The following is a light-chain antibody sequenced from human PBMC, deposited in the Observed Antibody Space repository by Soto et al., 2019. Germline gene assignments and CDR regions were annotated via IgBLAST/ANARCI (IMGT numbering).Light chain of an antibody. CDR2: SNN. J-gene: IGLJ2*01. V-gene: IGLV1-44*01. CDR1: SSNIGSNT. CDR3: AAWDDSLNGQGL. Sequence: QAVVTQPPSASGTPGQRVTISCSGSSSNIGSNTVNWYQQLPGTAPKLLIYSNNQRPSGVPDRFSGSKSGTSASLAISGLQSEDEADYYCAAWDDSLNGQGLFGGGTKLTVL.